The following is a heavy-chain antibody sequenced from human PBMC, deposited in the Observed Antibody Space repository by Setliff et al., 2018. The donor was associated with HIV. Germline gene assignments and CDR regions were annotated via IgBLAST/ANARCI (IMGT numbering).Heavy chain of an antibody. D-gene: IGHD3-9*01. V-gene: IGHV4-61*09. CDR1: GASLTSGSYF. Sequence: SETLSLTCSVSGASLTSGSYFWNWLRLPAGKGLEWIGYVYTSGKHNYNPSLESRAAIFLDTPKKQFSLSLTSVTAADTAVYYCARGGGGFLDFDLVLTTFDFWGQGTPVTVSS. CDR2: VYTSGKH. J-gene: IGHJ4*02. CDR3: ARGGGGFLDFDLVLTTFDF.